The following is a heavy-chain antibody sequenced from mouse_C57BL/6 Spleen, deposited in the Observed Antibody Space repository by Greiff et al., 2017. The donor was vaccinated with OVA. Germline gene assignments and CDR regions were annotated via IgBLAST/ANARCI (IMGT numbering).Heavy chain of an antibody. J-gene: IGHJ4*01. CDR3: ATLITTVVAPMDY. V-gene: IGHV5-17*01. Sequence: EVQGVESGGGLVKPGGSLKLSCAASGFTFSDYGMHWVRQAPEKGLEWVAYISSGSSTIYYADTVKGRFTISRDNAKNTLFLQMTSLRSEDTAMYYCATLITTVVAPMDYWGQGTSVTVSS. D-gene: IGHD1-1*01. CDR1: GFTFSDYG. CDR2: ISSGSSTI.